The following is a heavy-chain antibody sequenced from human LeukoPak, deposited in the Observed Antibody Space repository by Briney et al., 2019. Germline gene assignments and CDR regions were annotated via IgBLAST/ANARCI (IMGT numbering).Heavy chain of an antibody. Sequence: SETLSLTCAVYGGSFSGYYWSWIRQPPGKGLEWIGEISHSGSTNYNPSLKSRVTISVDTSKNQFSLKLSSVTAADTAVYYCARGHGDFDYWGQGTLVTVSS. CDR2: ISHSGST. V-gene: IGHV4-34*01. CDR3: ARGHGDFDY. D-gene: IGHD4-17*01. CDR1: GGSFSGYY. J-gene: IGHJ4*02.